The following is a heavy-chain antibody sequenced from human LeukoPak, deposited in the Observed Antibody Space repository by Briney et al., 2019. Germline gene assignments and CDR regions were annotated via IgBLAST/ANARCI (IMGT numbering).Heavy chain of an antibody. CDR2: IYYSGST. CDR1: GGSISSYY. CDR3: ASSWLAAAFFDY. D-gene: IGHD6-13*01. Sequence: SETLSLTCTVSGGSISSYYWSWIRQPPGKGLEWIGYIYYSGSTNYNPSLKSRVTISVDTSKNQFSLKLSSVTAADTAVYYCASSWLAAAFFDYWGQGTPVTVSS. J-gene: IGHJ4*02. V-gene: IGHV4-59*01.